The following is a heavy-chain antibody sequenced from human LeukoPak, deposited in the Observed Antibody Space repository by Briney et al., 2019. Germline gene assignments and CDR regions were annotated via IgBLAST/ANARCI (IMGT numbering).Heavy chain of an antibody. CDR3: AKDPRITKNYYYYYYMDV. Sequence: PGGSLRLSCAASGFTFSNYAMNWVRQAPGKRLEWVSAISGSGGSTNYVDSVKGRFTISRDNSKNTLYLQTNSLRAEDTALYFCAKDPRITKNYYYYYYMDVWGKGTTVTVSS. CDR1: GFTFSNYA. CDR2: ISGSGGST. J-gene: IGHJ6*03. V-gene: IGHV3-23*01. D-gene: IGHD3-3*01.